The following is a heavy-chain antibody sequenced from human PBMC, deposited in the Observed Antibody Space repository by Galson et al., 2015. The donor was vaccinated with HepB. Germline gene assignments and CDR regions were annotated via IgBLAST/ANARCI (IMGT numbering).Heavy chain of an antibody. Sequence: VKVSCKVSGYTFTDYYMHWVQQAPGKGLEWMGLVDPEDGETIYAEKFQGRVTITADTSTDTAYMELSSLRSEDTAVYYCATEAGRVGSGSYTFDYWGQGTLVTVSS. D-gene: IGHD3-10*01. V-gene: IGHV1-69-2*01. CDR2: VDPEDGET. CDR3: ATEAGRVGSGSYTFDY. CDR1: GYTFTDYY. J-gene: IGHJ4*02.